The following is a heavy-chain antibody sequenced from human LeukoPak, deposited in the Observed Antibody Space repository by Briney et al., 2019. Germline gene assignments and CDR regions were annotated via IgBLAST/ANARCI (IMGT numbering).Heavy chain of an antibody. CDR1: GFTFSSYA. J-gene: IGHJ4*02. Sequence: GGSLRLSCAASGFTFSSYAMSWVRQAPGKGLEWVSAISGSGGSTYCADSVKGRFTISRDNSKNTLYLQMNSPRAEDTAVYYCATTLVGQWLAETPPIWGQGTLVTVSS. D-gene: IGHD6-19*01. CDR2: ISGSGGST. V-gene: IGHV3-23*01. CDR3: ATTLVGQWLAETPPI.